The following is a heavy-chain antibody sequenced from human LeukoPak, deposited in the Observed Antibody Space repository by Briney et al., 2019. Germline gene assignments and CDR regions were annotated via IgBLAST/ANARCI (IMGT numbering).Heavy chain of an antibody. J-gene: IGHJ3*02. V-gene: IGHV4-61*02. CDR2: ISSSGST. CDR1: GDSISSGDYY. Sequence: SETLSLTCTVSGDSISSGDYYWRWIRQPAGKGLEWIGRISSSGSTNYHPSLKSRVTISVDTSKNQFSLKLSSVTPADTAVYYCARKYYYDSERGSFDMWGQGTMVTVSS. CDR3: ARKYYYDSERGSFDM. D-gene: IGHD3-22*01.